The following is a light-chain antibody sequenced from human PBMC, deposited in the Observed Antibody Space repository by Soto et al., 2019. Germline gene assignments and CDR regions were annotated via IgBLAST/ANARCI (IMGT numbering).Light chain of an antibody. CDR1: QSVISTY. Sequence: EIVLTQSPGTLSLCPGERATLSCRASQSVISTYLAWYQQKPGQAPRLLIYGASSRATGIPDRFSGSGSGTDFTLAISRLEPEDFAVYYCQQYRDSLGTFGQGTKVDIK. V-gene: IGKV3-20*01. J-gene: IGKJ1*01. CDR2: GAS. CDR3: QQYRDSLGT.